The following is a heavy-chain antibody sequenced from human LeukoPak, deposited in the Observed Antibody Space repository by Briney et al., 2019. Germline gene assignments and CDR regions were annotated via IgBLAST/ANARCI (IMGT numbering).Heavy chain of an antibody. CDR2: IYYSGST. J-gene: IGHJ5*01. D-gene: IGHD5-24*01. Sequence: SETLSLTCTVSGGSVTRGGYYWSWIRQHPGKGLEWIGCIYYSGSTYYNPSLKSRVSITTDTSGNQFSLKLSSVTAADTAVYYCARDRDSYWFDSWGQGTLVTVSS. CDR3: ARDRDSYWFDS. V-gene: IGHV4-31*03. CDR1: GGSVTRGGYY.